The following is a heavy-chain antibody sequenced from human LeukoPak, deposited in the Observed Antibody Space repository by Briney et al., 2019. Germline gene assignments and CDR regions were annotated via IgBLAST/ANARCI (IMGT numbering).Heavy chain of an antibody. J-gene: IGHJ6*02. CDR1: GYTFTSYG. D-gene: IGHD3-10*01. V-gene: IGHV1-18*01. CDR3: AIAPGGYYYGMDV. CDR2: ISAYNGNT. Sequence: ASVKVSFKASGYTFTSYGISWVRQAPGQGLEWIGWISAYNGNTNYAQKLQGRVTMTTDTSTSTAYMELRSLRSDDTAVYYCAIAPGGYYYGMDVWGQGTTVTVSS.